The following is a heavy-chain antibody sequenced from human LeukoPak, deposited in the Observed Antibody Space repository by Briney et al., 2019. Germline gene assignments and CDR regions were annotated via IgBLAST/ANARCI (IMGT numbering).Heavy chain of an antibody. CDR2: ISRSSSTI. Sequence: GGSLRLSCAASGFTFSSYSMNWVRQAPGKGLEWVSYISRSSSTIYYADSVKGRFTISRDNAKNSLYLQMNSLRAEDTAVYYCARAKRNGFDIWGQGTMVTVSS. V-gene: IGHV3-48*01. J-gene: IGHJ3*02. CDR3: ARAKRNGFDI. CDR1: GFTFSSYS.